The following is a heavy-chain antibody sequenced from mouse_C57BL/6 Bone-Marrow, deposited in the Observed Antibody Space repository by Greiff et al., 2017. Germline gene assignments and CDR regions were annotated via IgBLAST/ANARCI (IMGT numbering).Heavy chain of an antibody. J-gene: IGHJ2*01. Sequence: LQQSGAELVKPGASVKLSCTASGYTFTEYTIHWVKQRSGQGLEWIGWFYPGSGSTKYNEKFKDKATLTADKSSSTVYMELSRLTSEDSTVYFCTRHEAWDDFMDYWGQGTTLTVSS. CDR2: FYPGSGST. CDR1: GYTFTEYT. D-gene: IGHD4-1*01. CDR3: TRHEAWDDFMDY. V-gene: IGHV1-62-2*01.